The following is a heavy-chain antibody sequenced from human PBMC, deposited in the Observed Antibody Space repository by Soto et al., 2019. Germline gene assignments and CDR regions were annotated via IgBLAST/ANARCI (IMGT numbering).Heavy chain of an antibody. D-gene: IGHD6-19*01. Sequence: GASVKVSCKTSGYPFTSYGINWVRQAPGQGPEWMGWISAYDDKTIYSQKFQGRVTLTAHTSTTTAYMELRGLRFDDTAVYYCARDRLIAVTGLLRNWGQGTLVTVSS. CDR1: GYPFTSYG. J-gene: IGHJ4*02. V-gene: IGHV1-18*01. CDR3: ARDRLIAVTGLLRN. CDR2: ISAYDDKT.